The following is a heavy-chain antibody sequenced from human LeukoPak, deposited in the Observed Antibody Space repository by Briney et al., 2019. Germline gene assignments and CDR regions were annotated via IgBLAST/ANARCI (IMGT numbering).Heavy chain of an antibody. CDR3: ARVVETIQWATWFDP. V-gene: IGHV4-59*11. CDR2: VYYSGTT. D-gene: IGHD5-24*01. Sequence: SETLSLTCSVSGDSISSHYWGWIRQTPGKGLEWIGYVYYSGTTVDNPSLRSRVTVSVDTSKNEFSLELSSMTTADTAVYYCARVVETIQWATWFDPWGQGTLVTASS. J-gene: IGHJ5*02. CDR1: GDSISSHY.